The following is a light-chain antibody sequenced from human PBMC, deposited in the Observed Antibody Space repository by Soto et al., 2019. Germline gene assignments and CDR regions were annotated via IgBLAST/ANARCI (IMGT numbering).Light chain of an antibody. J-gene: IGLJ1*01. CDR2: EVT. CDR3: SSYPNINTRDCV. V-gene: IGLV2-14*01. Sequence: LTQPASVSGSPGQSITISCTGTSGDIGSYNRVSWYQQHPGKAPKLIIYEVTDRPSGVSNRFSGSKSGNTASLTISGLQAEDEAEYYCSSYPNINTRDCVFGTGKKVTV. CDR1: SGDIGSYNR.